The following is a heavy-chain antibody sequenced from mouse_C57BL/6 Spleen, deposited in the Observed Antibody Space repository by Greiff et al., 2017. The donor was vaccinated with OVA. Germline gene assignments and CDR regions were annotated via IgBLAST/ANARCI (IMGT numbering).Heavy chain of an antibody. CDR1: GYTFTDYE. V-gene: IGHV1-15*01. Sequence: VQLQQSGAELVRPGASVTLSCKASGYTFTDYEMHWVKQTPVHGLEWIGAIDPETGGTAYNQKFKGKAILTADKSSSTAYMELRSLTSEDSAVYYCTREGDYASYYYAMDYWGQGTSVTVSS. J-gene: IGHJ4*01. CDR2: IDPETGGT. D-gene: IGHD2-4*01. CDR3: TREGDYASYYYAMDY.